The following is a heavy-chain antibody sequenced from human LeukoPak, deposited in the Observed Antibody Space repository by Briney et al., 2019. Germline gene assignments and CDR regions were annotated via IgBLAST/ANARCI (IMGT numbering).Heavy chain of an antibody. CDR2: ISYDGSNK. J-gene: IGHJ3*02. V-gene: IGHV3-30-3*01. CDR3: ARDAWPADTAMADAFDI. CDR1: GFTFSSYA. Sequence: PGRSLRLSCAASGFTFSSYAMHWVRQAPGKGLEWVAVISYDGSNKYYADSVKGRFTISRDNSKNTLYLQMNSLRAEDTAGYYCARDAWPADTAMADAFDIWGQGTMVTVSS. D-gene: IGHD5-18*01.